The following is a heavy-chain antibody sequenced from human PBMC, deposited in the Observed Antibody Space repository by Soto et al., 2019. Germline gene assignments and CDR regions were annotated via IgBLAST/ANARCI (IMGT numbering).Heavy chain of an antibody. CDR1: GDSIRSGNHY. D-gene: IGHD2-2*01. CDR2: IYYSGST. CDR3: AKVTSARVFYFGLDV. V-gene: IGHV4-30-4*01. J-gene: IGHJ6*02. Sequence: PSETLSLTCTVSGDSIRSGNHYWSWIRQPPGKGLEWIGYIYYSGSTYYSPSLKSRVTISVDTSKNQFSLKLNSVTAADTAVYHCAKVTSARVFYFGLDVWGQGTTVTVSS.